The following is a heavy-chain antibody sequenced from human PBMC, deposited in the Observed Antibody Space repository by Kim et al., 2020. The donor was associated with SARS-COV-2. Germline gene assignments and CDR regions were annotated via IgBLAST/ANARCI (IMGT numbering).Heavy chain of an antibody. J-gene: IGHJ6*02. CDR1: GFTVSSNY. CDR3: ARDPLAYYDFWSGYYTSSPGMYV. CDR2: IYSGGST. V-gene: IGHV3-66*01. D-gene: IGHD3-3*01. Sequence: GGSLRLSCAASGFTVSSNYMSWVRQAPGKGLEWVSVIYSGGSTYYADSVKGRFTISRDNSKNTLYLQMNSLRAEDTAVYYCARDPLAYYDFWSGYYTSSPGMYVWGQGTTVTVSS.